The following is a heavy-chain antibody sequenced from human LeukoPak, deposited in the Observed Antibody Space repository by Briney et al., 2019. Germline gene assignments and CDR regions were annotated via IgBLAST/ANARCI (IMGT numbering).Heavy chain of an antibody. D-gene: IGHD2-15*01. V-gene: IGHV3-74*01. J-gene: IGHJ4*02. CDR2: TKSDGSIT. Sequence: PGGSLRLSCAASGFTFSTYWMHWVRQAPGKGLVWVSRTKSDGSITTYADSVKGRFTISRDNAENTLYLQMSSLRAEDTAVYYCTRDIGVTAWGEWNYWGQGTLVTVSS. CDR1: GFTFSTYW. CDR3: TRDIGVTAWGEWNY.